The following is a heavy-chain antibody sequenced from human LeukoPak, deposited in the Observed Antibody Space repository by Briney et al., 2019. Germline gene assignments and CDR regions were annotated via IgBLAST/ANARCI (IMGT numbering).Heavy chain of an antibody. Sequence: SETLSLTCTVSGVSISSSSYYWGWIRQPPGKGLEWIGSIYYSGSTYYNPSLKSRVTISVDTSKNQFSLKVNSVTAADTAVYSCVRSLTAAWYFDLWGRGTLVTVSS. V-gene: IGHV4-39*01. CDR2: IYYSGST. CDR3: VRSLTAAWYFDL. J-gene: IGHJ2*01. D-gene: IGHD6-13*01. CDR1: GVSISSSSYY.